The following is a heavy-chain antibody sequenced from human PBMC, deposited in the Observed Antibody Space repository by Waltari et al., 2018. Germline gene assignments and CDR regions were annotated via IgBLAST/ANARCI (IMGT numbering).Heavy chain of an antibody. CDR2: ISRADYS. Sequence: EVQLVESGGGLVNPGGSLRLSCAASGFTFSDYSMTWVRQAPGKGLGWFSSISRADYSLDADSMKGRFIISRDNAKNALYLQMNGLRGEDTAVYYCARVIVYSDSPVCDFWGQGTLVIVSS. CDR1: GFTFSDYS. CDR3: ARVIVYSDSPVCDF. V-gene: IGHV3-21*01. D-gene: IGHD2-21*01. J-gene: IGHJ4*01.